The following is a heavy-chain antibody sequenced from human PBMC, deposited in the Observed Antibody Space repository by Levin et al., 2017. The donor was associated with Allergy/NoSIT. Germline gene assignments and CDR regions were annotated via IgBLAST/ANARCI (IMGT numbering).Heavy chain of an antibody. J-gene: IGHJ4*02. CDR2: IIPILGIA. CDR3: AIDVGGYSSGWYTRDY. Sequence: SVKVSCKASGGTFSSYTISWVRQAPGQGLEWMGRIIPILGIANYAQKFQGRVTITADKSTSTAYMELSSLRSEDTAVYYCAIDVGGYSSGWYTRDYWGQGTLVTVSS. D-gene: IGHD6-19*01. CDR1: GGTFSSYT. V-gene: IGHV1-69*02.